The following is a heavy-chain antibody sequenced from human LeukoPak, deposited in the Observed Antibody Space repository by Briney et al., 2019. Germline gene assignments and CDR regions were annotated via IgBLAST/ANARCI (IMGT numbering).Heavy chain of an antibody. J-gene: IGHJ4*02. CDR1: GYTFTGYY. D-gene: IGHD1-26*01. CDR3: ARTRYGGSPNFDY. CDR2: ISAYNGNT. V-gene: IGHV1-18*04. Sequence: ASVKVSCKASGYTFTGYYMHWVRQAPGQGLEWMGWISAYNGNTNYAQKFQGRVTMTTDTSTSTAYMELRSLRSDDTAVYYCARTRYGGSPNFDYWGQGTLVTVSS.